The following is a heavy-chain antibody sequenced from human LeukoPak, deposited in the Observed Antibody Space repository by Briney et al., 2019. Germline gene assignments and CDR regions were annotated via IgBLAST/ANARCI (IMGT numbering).Heavy chain of an antibody. V-gene: IGHV3-23*01. CDR1: GFTFSSYA. J-gene: IGHJ4*02. CDR3: AKVGGSGWRFDY. CDR2: ISGSGGST. D-gene: IGHD6-19*01. Sequence: GGSLRLSCAASGFTFSSYAMSWVRQAPGKGLEWASAISGSGGSTYYADSVKGRFTISRDNSKNTLYLQMNSLRAEDTAVYYCAKVGGSGWRFDYWGQGTLVTVSS.